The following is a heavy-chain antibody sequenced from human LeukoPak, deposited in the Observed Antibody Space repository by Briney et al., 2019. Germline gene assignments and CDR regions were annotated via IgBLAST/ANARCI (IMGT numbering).Heavy chain of an antibody. CDR3: AKDQFRSVTFPYYGSGSFYGDALDV. V-gene: IGHV3-30*18. CDR2: ISYDGSNK. Sequence: AGGSLRLSCAASGFTFSSYGMHWVRQAPGKGLEWVAVISYDGSNKYYADSVKGRFTISRDNSKNTLYLQMNSLRSDDTAVYFCAKDQFRSVTFPYYGSGSFYGDALDVWGQGTMVTVSS. J-gene: IGHJ3*01. CDR1: GFTFSSYG. D-gene: IGHD3-10*01.